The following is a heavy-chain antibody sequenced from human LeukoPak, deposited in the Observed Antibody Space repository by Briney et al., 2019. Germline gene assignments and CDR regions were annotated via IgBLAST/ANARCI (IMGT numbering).Heavy chain of an antibody. CDR1: GFTFSNAW. D-gene: IGHD3/OR15-3a*01. Sequence: GGSLRLSCAASGFTFSNAWMSWVRQAPGRGLEWVGRIKRKGDDGTIDYAAPVKGRLSISRDDSKNTLYLQMNSLKSEDTAAYYCTAGTGRSDFDYWGEGTLGTVSS. CDR3: TAGTGRSDFDY. CDR2: IKRKGDDGTI. V-gene: IGHV3-15*01. J-gene: IGHJ4*02.